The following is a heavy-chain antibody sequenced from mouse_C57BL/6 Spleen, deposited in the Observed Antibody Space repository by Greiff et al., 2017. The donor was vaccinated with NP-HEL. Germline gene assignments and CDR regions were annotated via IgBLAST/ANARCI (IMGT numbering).Heavy chain of an antibody. CDR2: IRLKSDNYAT. Sequence: EVKVEESGGGLVQPGGSMKLSCVASGFTFSNYWMNWVRQSPEKGLEWVAQIRLKSDNYATHYAESVKGRFTISRDDSKSSVYLQMNNLRAEDTGIYYCTPITTVVAPYFDVWGTGTTVTVSS. V-gene: IGHV6-3*01. CDR1: GFTFSNYW. CDR3: TPITTVVAPYFDV. D-gene: IGHD1-1*01. J-gene: IGHJ1*03.